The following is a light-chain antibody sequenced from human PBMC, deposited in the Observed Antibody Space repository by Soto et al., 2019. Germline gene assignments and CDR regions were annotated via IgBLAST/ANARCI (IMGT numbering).Light chain of an antibody. CDR1: QSISSW. J-gene: IGKJ1*01. CDR2: DAS. CDR3: QRYNTFSGT. Sequence: DIQMTQSPSTLSASVGDRVTITCRASQSISSWLAWYQQKPGKAPKLLIYDASSLESGVPSRFSGRGSGTQFTLTISSLQPDDFATYYCQRYNTFSGTFGQGTKVDI. V-gene: IGKV1-5*01.